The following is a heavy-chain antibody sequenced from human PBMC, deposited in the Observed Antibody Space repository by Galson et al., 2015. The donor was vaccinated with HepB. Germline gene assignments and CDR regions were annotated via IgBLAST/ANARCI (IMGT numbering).Heavy chain of an antibody. CDR3: TKAATGRWEQ. CDR1: GFSFSNYW. D-gene: IGHD1-26*01. CDR2: INQDGSET. V-gene: IGHV3-7*03. Sequence: SLRLSCAASGFSFSNYWLSWVRQAPGKGLEWVATINQDGSETYYMGSVKGRFTISRDNAKNSLFLHINCLRAEDTAVYYCTKAATGRWEQWGQGALVTVSS. J-gene: IGHJ4*02.